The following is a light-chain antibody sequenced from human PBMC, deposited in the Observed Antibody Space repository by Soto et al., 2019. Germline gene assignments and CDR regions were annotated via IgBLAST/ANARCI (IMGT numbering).Light chain of an antibody. J-gene: IGKJ5*01. CDR1: QSVSSY. CDR3: QQYNNCPPIT. V-gene: IGKV3-15*01. Sequence: IVLRQSHATLPYSPGGRATPLCRASQSVSSYLACYQQTPGQAPSLLIYGVSTRATGIPARFSGSGSGTELTLTISSLQSEDFAVYYGQQYNNCPPITFGQGTRLEIK. CDR2: GVS.